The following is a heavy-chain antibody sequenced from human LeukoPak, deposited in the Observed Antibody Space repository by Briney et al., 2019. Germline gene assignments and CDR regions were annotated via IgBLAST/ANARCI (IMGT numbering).Heavy chain of an antibody. J-gene: IGHJ5*02. CDR2: IYYSGST. D-gene: IGHD6-13*01. V-gene: IGHV4-59*01. CDR3: ARGASSSWYAPWSLNWFDP. CDR1: GGSISSYY. Sequence: PSETLSLTCTVSGGSISSYYWSWIRQPPGKGLEWIGYIYYSGSTNYNPSLKSRVTISVDTSKNQFSLKLSSVTAADTAVYYCARGASSSWYAPWSLNWFDPWGQGTLVTVSS.